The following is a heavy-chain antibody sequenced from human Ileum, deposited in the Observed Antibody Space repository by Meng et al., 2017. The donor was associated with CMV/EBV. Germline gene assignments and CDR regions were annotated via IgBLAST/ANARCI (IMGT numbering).Heavy chain of an antibody. CDR3: TRDLLVAAAAVFDS. J-gene: IGHJ4*02. CDR2: IYITGRT. Sequence: VPLKGPGPGLVKSSESLSLTCTVAGGSVTSHWWSWIRQSAGKGLEWIGRIYITGRTNSNPSLKCRVTLSIDMSKDQFSLRLNAVPAAETAVYYCTRDLLVAAAAVFDSWGQGTLVTVSS. V-gene: IGHV4-4*07. D-gene: IGHD6-13*01. CDR1: GGSVTSHW.